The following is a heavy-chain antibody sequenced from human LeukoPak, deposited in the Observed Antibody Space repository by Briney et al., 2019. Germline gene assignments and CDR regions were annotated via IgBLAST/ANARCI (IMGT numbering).Heavy chain of an antibody. CDR3: ARDRADSTYYYDSSGYYYYMDV. V-gene: IGHV4-39*07. Sequence: PSETLSLTCTVSGGSISSSSYYWGWIRQPPGKGLEWIGSIYYSGSTYYNPSLKSRVTISVDTSKDQFSLKLSSVTAADTAVYYCARDRADSTYYYDSSGYYYYMDVWGKGTTVTVSS. D-gene: IGHD3-22*01. CDR2: IYYSGST. J-gene: IGHJ6*03. CDR1: GGSISSSSYY.